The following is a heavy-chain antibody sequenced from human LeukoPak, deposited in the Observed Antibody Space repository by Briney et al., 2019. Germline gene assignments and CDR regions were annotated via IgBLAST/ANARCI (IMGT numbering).Heavy chain of an antibody. J-gene: IGHJ5*02. Sequence: GGSLRLSCAASGFAFSSYGMNWVRQAPGKGLEWVSSITSTRSYIYYADSVKGRFTISRDNAKNSLYLQMNSLRAEDSAVYYCARDNGGYCSITSCYLGWFDPWGQGTLVTVSS. CDR3: ARDNGGYCSITSCYLGWFDP. CDR2: ITSTRSYI. V-gene: IGHV3-21*01. CDR1: GFAFSSYG. D-gene: IGHD2-2*03.